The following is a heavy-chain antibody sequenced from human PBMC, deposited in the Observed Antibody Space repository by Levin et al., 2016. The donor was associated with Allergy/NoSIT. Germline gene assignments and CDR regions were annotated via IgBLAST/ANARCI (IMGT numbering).Heavy chain of an antibody. Sequence: VRQMPGKGLEWVSSFSAISNSAYYADSVKGRFTITRDNPKNMLFLQINSLRADDTAVYFCARGILARGVTPFDYWGQGTVVTVSS. J-gene: IGHJ4*02. CDR2: FSAISNSA. CDR3: ARGILARGVTPFDY. V-gene: IGHV3-23*01. D-gene: IGHD3-10*01.